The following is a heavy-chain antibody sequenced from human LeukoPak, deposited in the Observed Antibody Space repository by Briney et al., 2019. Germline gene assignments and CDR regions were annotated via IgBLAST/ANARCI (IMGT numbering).Heavy chain of an antibody. CDR1: GFTFGSYA. CDR2: ISGSGGST. D-gene: IGHD3-22*01. CDR3: AKEHNYDSSGYYYPNWFDP. V-gene: IGHV3-23*01. J-gene: IGHJ5*02. Sequence: GGSLRLSCAASGFTFGSYAMSWVRQAPGKGLEWVSAISGSGGSTYYADSVKGRFTVSRDNSKNTLYLQMNSLRAEDTAVYHCAKEHNYDSSGYYYPNWFDPWGQGTLVTVSS.